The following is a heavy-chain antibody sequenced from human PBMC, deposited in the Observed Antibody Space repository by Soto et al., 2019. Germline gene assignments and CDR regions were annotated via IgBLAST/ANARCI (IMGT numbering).Heavy chain of an antibody. D-gene: IGHD1-1*01. J-gene: IGHJ4*02. CDR2: ISAYNGNT. CDR3: ARVPLGQLERRWFDY. CDR1: GYTFTSYG. V-gene: IGHV1-18*01. Sequence: GASVKVSCKASGYTFTSYGISWVRQAPGQGLEWMGWISAYNGNTNYAQKLQGRVTMTTDTSTSTAYMELRSLRSDDTAVYYCARVPLGQLERRWFDYWGQGTLVTVSS.